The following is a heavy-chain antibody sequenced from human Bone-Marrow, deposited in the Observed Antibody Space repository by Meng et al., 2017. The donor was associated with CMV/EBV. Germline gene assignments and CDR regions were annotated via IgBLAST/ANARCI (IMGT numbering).Heavy chain of an antibody. V-gene: IGHV3-48*03. CDR1: GFTFSSYE. Sequence: GESLKISCAASGFTFSSYEMNWVRQAPGKGLEWVSYISSSGSTIYYADSVKGRFTISRDNAKNSLYLQMNSLRVEDTAVYYCARDEDYDFWSGFPDTFDVWGQGTMVTVSS. CDR3: ARDEDYDFWSGFPDTFDV. CDR2: ISSSGSTI. J-gene: IGHJ3*01. D-gene: IGHD3-3*01.